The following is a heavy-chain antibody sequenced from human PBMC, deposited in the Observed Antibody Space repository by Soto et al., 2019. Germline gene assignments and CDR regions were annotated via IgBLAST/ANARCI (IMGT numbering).Heavy chain of an antibody. D-gene: IGHD3-10*01. V-gene: IGHV3-74*01. CDR2: INSDGSST. CDR1: GFTFSSYW. Sequence: GGSLRLSCAASGFTFSSYWMHWVRQAPGKGLVWVSRINSDGSSTSYADSVKDRFTISRDNAKNTLYLQMNSLRAEDTAVYYCARGPTLWFGELSEWGQGTLVTVSS. J-gene: IGHJ4*02. CDR3: ARGPTLWFGELSE.